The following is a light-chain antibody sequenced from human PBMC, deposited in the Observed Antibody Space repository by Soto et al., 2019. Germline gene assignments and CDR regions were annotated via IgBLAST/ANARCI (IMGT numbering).Light chain of an antibody. CDR3: QQYHSAPQT. V-gene: IGKV4-1*01. CDR1: QSVLFSPNNKNY. CDR2: WAS. J-gene: IGKJ1*01. Sequence: DIVMTQSPDSLAVSLGERATINCKSSQSVLFSPNNKNYLAWYQQKPGQPPKLLIYWASTRESGVPDRFSGRGSGTDFPLTISSLQAEDVAFYYCQQYHSAPQTFGQGTKVEIK.